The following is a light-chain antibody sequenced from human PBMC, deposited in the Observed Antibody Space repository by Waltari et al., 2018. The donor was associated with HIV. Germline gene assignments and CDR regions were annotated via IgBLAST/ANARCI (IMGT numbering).Light chain of an antibody. CDR3: NSRDTSGNHQV. J-gene: IGLJ2*01. V-gene: IGLV3-19*01. CDR2: GKN. Sequence: SSELTQDPAVSVALGPTVRNTCQGDSLRRYYASWYQQKPGQAPVLVIYGKNTRPSGIPDRFSASSSGTTASLTISGAQAEDEADYYCNSRDTSGNHQVFGGGTTLTVL. CDR1: SLRRYY.